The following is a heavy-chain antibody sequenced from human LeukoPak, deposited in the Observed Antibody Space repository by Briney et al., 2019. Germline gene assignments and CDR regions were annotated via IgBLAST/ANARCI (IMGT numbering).Heavy chain of an antibody. Sequence: ASVKVSCKAFGYTFTSNYMHWVRQAPAQGPEWMGVISPSGGSTTYAQKFQGRVTLTRDMSTSTDYLELSSLRSEDTAVYYCARDDLQLVRRLGRNTEYYYYYYMDVWGKGTTVTVSS. V-gene: IGHV1-46*01. J-gene: IGHJ6*03. CDR2: ISPSGGST. D-gene: IGHD6-13*01. CDR1: GYTFTSNY. CDR3: ARDDLQLVRRLGRNTEYYYYYYMDV.